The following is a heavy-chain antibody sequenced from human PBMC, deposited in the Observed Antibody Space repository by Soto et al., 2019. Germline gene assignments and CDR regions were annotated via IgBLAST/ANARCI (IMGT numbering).Heavy chain of an antibody. CDR3: ARFPKRDIAATRGPYWFDP. Sequence: ASVTVSCKASGYTFTSYGISWVRQAPGQGLEWMGWIGAYNGNTNYAQKLQGRVTMTTDTSTSTAYMELRSLRSDDTAVYYCARFPKRDIAATRGPYWFDPWGQGTLVRVYS. CDR1: GYTFTSYG. CDR2: IGAYNGNT. D-gene: IGHD5-12*01. V-gene: IGHV1-18*04. J-gene: IGHJ5*02.